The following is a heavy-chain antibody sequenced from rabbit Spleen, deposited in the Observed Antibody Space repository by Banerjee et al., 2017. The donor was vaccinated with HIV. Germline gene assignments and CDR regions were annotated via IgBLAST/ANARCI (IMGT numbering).Heavy chain of an antibody. V-gene: IGHV1S7*01. Sequence: QLEESAGSLVQPGGSLKLSCKASGFTLSSYYMNWVRQAPGKGLEWIGYIEPVFAITYYASWVNGRFTISSHNAQNTLYLQLNSLTAADTATYFCVRDQAGDVGYGPYYFNLWGQGTLVTVS. D-gene: IGHD6-1*01. J-gene: IGHJ4*01. CDR2: IEPVFAIT. CDR1: GFTLSSYY. CDR3: VRDQAGDVGYGPYYFNL.